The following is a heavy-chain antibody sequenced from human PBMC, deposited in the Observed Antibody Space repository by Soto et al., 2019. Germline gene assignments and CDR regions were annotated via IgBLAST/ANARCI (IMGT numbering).Heavy chain of an antibody. CDR3: ARDLFDFWSGYPYYYYCMDV. CDR1: HGSGNSYY. J-gene: IGHJ6*04. V-gene: IGHV4-4*07. D-gene: IGHD3-3*01. CDR2: IYTRGST. Sequence: TCSVYHGSGNSYYWTLSRHPAGKGLERTGRIYTRGSTKYNTSLNSRVTMPVDTSHNQLSLKLSSVTAADTAVYYCARDLFDFWSGYPYYYYCMDVCVK.